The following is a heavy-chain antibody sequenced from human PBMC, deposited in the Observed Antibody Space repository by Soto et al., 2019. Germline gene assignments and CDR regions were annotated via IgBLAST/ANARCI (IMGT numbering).Heavy chain of an antibody. CDR2: INHSGST. J-gene: IGHJ5*02. V-gene: IGHV4-34*01. Sequence: SETLSLTCAVYGGSFSGYYWSWIRQPPGKGLEWIGEINHSGSTNYNPSLKSRVTISVDTSKNQFSLKLSSVTAADTAVYYCARARAVAGMDWFDPWGQGTLVT. CDR1: GGSFSGYY. D-gene: IGHD6-19*01. CDR3: ARARAVAGMDWFDP.